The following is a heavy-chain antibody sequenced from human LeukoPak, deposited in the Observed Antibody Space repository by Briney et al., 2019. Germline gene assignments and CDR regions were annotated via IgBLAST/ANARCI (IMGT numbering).Heavy chain of an antibody. CDR1: GYTFSGYY. V-gene: IGHV1-2*02. D-gene: IGHD5-24*01. CDR3: ARWGLTAGPYGYNSQY. Sequence: ASVKVSCKASGYTFSGYYMHWVRQAPGQGLEWMGWINPKSGGTNYAQKFQGRVTMTRDTSISTAHMELSSLRSDDTAVYYCARWGLTAGPYGYNSQYWGQGTLVTVSS. CDR2: INPKSGGT. J-gene: IGHJ4*02.